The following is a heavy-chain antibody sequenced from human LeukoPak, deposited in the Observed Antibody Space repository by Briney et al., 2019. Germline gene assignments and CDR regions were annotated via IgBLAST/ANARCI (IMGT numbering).Heavy chain of an antibody. CDR1: GFTFSGSA. CDR3: TRDSGTYNWFDP. Sequence: GGSQRLSCAAPGFTFSGSAIHWVRQSSGKGLEWVGQIDKKDKGYATATAYAASVKGRFTISRDDSINTAYLQMKSLKTEDTALYYCTRDSGTYNWFDPWGQGTLVTVSS. D-gene: IGHD1-26*01. V-gene: IGHV3-73*01. J-gene: IGHJ5*02. CDR2: IDKKDKGYATAT.